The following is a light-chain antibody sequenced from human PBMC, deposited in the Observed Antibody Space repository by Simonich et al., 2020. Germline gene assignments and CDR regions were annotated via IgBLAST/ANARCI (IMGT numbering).Light chain of an antibody. Sequence: QSALTPPRSVSGSPGQSVTISCTGTSSDVGGYNYVSWYQQHPGQAPKLMIYDVSKRPSGVSNRFSCSKSGNTASLTISGLQAEDEADYYCSSYTSSSTVVFGGGTKLTVL. CDR2: DVS. V-gene: IGLV2-11*01. J-gene: IGLJ3*02. CDR1: SSDVGGYNY. CDR3: SSYTSSSTVV.